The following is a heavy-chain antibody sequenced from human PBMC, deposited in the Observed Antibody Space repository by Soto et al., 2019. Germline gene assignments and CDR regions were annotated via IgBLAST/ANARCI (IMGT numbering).Heavy chain of an antibody. D-gene: IGHD5-18*01. V-gene: IGHV1-69*13. CDR2: IIPIFGTA. CDR1: GGTFSSYA. CDR3: ASARQRGRIQLWLEYYYYYYGMDV. J-gene: IGHJ6*02. Sequence: GASVKVSCKASGGTFSSYAISWVRQAPGQGLEWMGGIIPIFGTANYAQKFQGRVTITADESTSTAYMELSSLRSEDTAVYYCASARQRGRIQLWLEYYYYYYGMDVWGQGTTVTVSS.